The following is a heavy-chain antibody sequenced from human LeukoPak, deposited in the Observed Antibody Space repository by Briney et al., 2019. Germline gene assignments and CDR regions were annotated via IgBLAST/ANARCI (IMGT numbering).Heavy chain of an antibody. V-gene: IGHV3-9*01. D-gene: IGHD3-22*01. CDR2: ISWNSGSI. CDR3: AKDHANYDSSGYLRRGYAFDI. CDR1: GFTFDDYA. J-gene: IGHJ3*02. Sequence: GGSLRLSCAASGFTFDDYAMHWVRQAPGKGLEWVSGISWNSGSIGYADSVKGRFTISRDNAKNSLYLQMNSLRAEDTALYYCAKDHANYDSSGYLRRGYAFDIWGQGTMVTVSS.